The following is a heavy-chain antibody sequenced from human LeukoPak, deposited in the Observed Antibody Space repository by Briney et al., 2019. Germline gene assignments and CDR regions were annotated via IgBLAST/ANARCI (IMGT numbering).Heavy chain of an antibody. CDR3: ARASSPTYYYDSSGYYHTRCYFDY. Sequence: PGGSLRLSCAASGFTFSSYAMHWVRQAPGQGLEWMGWINPNSGGTNYAQKFQGRVTMTRDTSISTAYMELSRLRSDDTAVYYCARASSPTYYYDSSGYYHTRCYFDYWGQGTLVTVSS. D-gene: IGHD3-22*01. V-gene: IGHV1-2*02. J-gene: IGHJ4*02. CDR2: INPNSGGT. CDR1: GFTFSSYA.